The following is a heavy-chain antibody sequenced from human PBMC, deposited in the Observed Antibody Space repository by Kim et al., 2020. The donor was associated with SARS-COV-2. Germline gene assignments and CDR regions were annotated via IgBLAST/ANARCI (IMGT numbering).Heavy chain of an antibody. CDR3: ANPDQEDSGYHLFDY. Sequence: GGSLRLSCAASGFTFSSYAMSWVRQAPGKGLEWVSAISGSGGSTYYADSVKGRSTISRDNSKNTLYLQMNSLRAEDTAVYYCANPDQEDSGYHLFDYWGQGTLVTVSS. CDR2: ISGSGGST. V-gene: IGHV3-23*01. CDR1: GFTFSSYA. J-gene: IGHJ4*02. D-gene: IGHD5-12*01.